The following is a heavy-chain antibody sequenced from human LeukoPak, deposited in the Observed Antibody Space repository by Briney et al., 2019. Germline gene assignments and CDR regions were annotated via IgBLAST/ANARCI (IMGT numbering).Heavy chain of an antibody. D-gene: IGHD6-6*01. CDR2: IYHSGNT. J-gene: IGHJ6*03. CDR1: GYFLSRGYY. Sequence: SHTLSLICTVSGYFLSRGYYWGWIRQRTGKGLEGIGNIYHSGNTYYNPSLASRLIILVHTSKNEFSLQLGSVTASDTAVYYCARGYSSSSSSLYYYYMDVWGRGATVTVAS. V-gene: IGHV4-38-2*02. CDR3: ARGYSSSSSSLYYYYMDV.